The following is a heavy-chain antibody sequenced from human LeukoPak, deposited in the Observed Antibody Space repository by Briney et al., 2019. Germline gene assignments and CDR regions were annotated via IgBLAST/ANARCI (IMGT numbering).Heavy chain of an antibody. J-gene: IGHJ3*02. CDR3: ARGAYCGGDCYSPNLDDAFDI. CDR2: IYTSGST. Sequence: SETLSLTCTVSGGSISSYYWSWIRQPAGKGLEWIGRIYTSGSTNYNPSLKSRVTMSVDTSKNQFSLKLSSVTAADTAVYYCARGAYCGGDCYSPNLDDAFDIWGQGTMITVSS. V-gene: IGHV4-4*07. CDR1: GGSISSYY. D-gene: IGHD2-21*02.